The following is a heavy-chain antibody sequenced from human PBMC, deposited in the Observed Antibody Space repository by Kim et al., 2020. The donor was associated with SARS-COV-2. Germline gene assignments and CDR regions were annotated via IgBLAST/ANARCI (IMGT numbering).Heavy chain of an antibody. Sequence: GGSLRLSCGASGFSFNLYSMNWVRQAPGKGLEWVASIDTSSTYIYYGDSVKGRFIISRDNAKNSVYLQMDSLRAEDTAVYYCARDYEHYDTSGFYFASDLAFWRQGTLVTVFS. CDR3: ARDYEHYDTSGFYFASDLAF. V-gene: IGHV3-21*01. J-gene: IGHJ4*02. CDR2: IDTSSTYI. CDR1: GFSFNLYS. D-gene: IGHD3-22*01.